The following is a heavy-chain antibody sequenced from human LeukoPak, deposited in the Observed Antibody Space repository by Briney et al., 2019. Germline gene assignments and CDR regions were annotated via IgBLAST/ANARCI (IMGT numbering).Heavy chain of an antibody. J-gene: IGHJ4*02. CDR1: GFTFSSYS. CDR2: ISSSSSYI. CDR3: AKGGGSGYYYRTFDY. V-gene: IGHV3-21*01. Sequence: PGGSLRLSCAASGFTFSSYSMNWVRQAPGKGLEWVSSISSSSSYIYYADSVKGRFTISRDNAKNSLYLQMNSLRAEDTAVYYCAKGGGSGYYYRTFDYWGQGTLVTVSS. D-gene: IGHD3-22*01.